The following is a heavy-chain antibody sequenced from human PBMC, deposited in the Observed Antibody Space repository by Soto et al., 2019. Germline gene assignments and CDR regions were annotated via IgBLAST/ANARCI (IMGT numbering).Heavy chain of an antibody. CDR1: GFTFSDYY. CDR3: ARVGETRLTIFGVVIKVFDY. V-gene: IGHV3-11*01. J-gene: IGHJ4*02. CDR2: ISSSGSTI. D-gene: IGHD3-3*01. Sequence: PGGSLRLSCAASGFTFSDYYMSWIRQAPGKGLEWVSYISSSGSTIYYADSVKGRFTISRDNAKNSLYLQMNSLRAEDTTVYYCARVGETRLTIFGVVIKVFDYWGQGTLVTVSS.